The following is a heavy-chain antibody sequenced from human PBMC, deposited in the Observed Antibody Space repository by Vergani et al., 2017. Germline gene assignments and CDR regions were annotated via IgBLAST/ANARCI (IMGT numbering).Heavy chain of an antibody. D-gene: IGHD5-24*01. CDR3: ARVAKRWLQLLGWFDP. CDR1: GGTFSSYA. J-gene: IGHJ5*02. V-gene: IGHV1-69*12. Sequence: QVQLVQSGAEVKKPGSSVKVSCKASGGTFSSYAISWVRQATGQGLEWMGGIGPIFGTANYAQKFQGRVTITADESTSTAYMELSSLRSEDTAVYYCARVAKRWLQLLGWFDPWGQGTLVTVSS. CDR2: IGPIFGTA.